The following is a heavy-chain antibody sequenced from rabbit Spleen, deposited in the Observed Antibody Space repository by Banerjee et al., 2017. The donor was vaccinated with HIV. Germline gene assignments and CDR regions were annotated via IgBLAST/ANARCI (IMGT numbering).Heavy chain of an antibody. CDR1: GFSFSNIYW. CDR3: ARDLPEIVGWNFGF. CDR2: IYTAGGST. D-gene: IGHD1-1*01. Sequence: QEQLVESGGGLVQPEGSLTLTCTASGFSFSNIYWISWVRQAPGKGLEWIAYIYTAGGSTYYASWAKGRFTITRSTSLNTVTLQLNSLTAADTATYFCARDLPEIVGWNFGFWGPGTLVTVS. V-gene: IGHV1S45*01. J-gene: IGHJ6*01.